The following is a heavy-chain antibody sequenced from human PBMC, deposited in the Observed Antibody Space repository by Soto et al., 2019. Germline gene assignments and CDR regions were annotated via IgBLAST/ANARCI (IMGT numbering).Heavy chain of an antibody. V-gene: IGHV3-30-3*01. CDR3: ARARYSYGSWFDP. CDR2: ISYDGSNK. J-gene: IGHJ5*02. D-gene: IGHD5-18*01. CDR1: GXTFSSYA. Sequence: LRLSFAASGXTFSSYAMHWVRQAPGKGLEWVAVISYDGSNKYYADSVKGRFTISRDNSKNTLYLQMNSLRAEDTAVYYCARARYSYGSWFDPWGQGTLVTVS.